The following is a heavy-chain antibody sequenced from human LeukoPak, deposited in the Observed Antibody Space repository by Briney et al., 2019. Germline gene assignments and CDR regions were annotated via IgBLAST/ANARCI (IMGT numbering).Heavy chain of an antibody. J-gene: IGHJ4*02. CDR3: AKERSTIRGWFGEFDS. V-gene: IGHV3-53*01. Sequence: GGSLRLSCAASGFTVSSNYMSWVRQAPGKGLEWVSVIYSGGSTYYADSVKGRFTISRDNSKNTLYLQMNSLRAEDTAVYYCAKERSTIRGWFGEFDSWGQGTLVTVSS. D-gene: IGHD3-10*01. CDR1: GFTVSSNY. CDR2: IYSGGST.